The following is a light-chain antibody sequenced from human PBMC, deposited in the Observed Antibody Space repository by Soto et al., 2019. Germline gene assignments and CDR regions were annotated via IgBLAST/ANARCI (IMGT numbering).Light chain of an antibody. CDR1: SSNIGAGYD. CDR2: GNS. J-gene: IGLJ3*02. Sequence: QPVLTQPPSVSGAPGQRDTISCTESSSNIGAGYDVHWYQQLPGTAPKLLIYGNSNRPSGVPDRFSGSKSGTSASLAITGLQAEDEADYYCQSYDSSLSGWVFGGGTKLTVL. CDR3: QSYDSSLSGWV. V-gene: IGLV1-40*01.